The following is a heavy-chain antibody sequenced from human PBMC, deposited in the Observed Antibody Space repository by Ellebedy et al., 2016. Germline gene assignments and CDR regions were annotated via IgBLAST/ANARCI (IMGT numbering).Heavy chain of an antibody. CDR2: INHSGNT. CDR1: GGSFSGFF. CDR3: ARRIPVELASIHYYHKGMDL. J-gene: IGHJ6*02. D-gene: IGHD5-24*01. V-gene: IGHV4-34*01. Sequence: SETLSLXCAVSGGSFSGFFWTWVRQTPGTGLEWLGEINHSGNTNYNPSLKSRLGMSIDTSKNQFSLTLNSLTAADTAVYYCARRIPVELASIHYYHKGMDLWGQGTTVTVSS.